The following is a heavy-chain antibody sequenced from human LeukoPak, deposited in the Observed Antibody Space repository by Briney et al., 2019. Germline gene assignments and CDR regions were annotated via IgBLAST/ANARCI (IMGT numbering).Heavy chain of an antibody. D-gene: IGHD3-22*01. CDR2: IYHSGST. V-gene: IGHV4-38-2*02. Sequence: SETLSLTCTVSGYSISSGYYWGWIRQPPGRGLEWIGSIYHSGSTYYNPSLKSRVTISVDKSKNQFSLKLSSVTAADTAVYYCAGAATYYYDSYYGMDVWGQGTTVTVSS. CDR3: AGAATYYYDSYYGMDV. J-gene: IGHJ6*02. CDR1: GYSISSGYY.